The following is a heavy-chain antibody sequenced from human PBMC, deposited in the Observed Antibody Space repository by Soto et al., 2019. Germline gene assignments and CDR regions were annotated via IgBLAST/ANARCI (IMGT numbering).Heavy chain of an antibody. CDR3: VCGYSYGIYYYYIVV. V-gene: IGHV3-74*01. CDR1: GFTFSSYW. Sequence: EVQLVESGGGLVQPGGSLRLSCAASGFTFSSYWMHWVRQAPGKGLVWVSRINSDGSSTSYADSVKGRFTISRDNAKRTLYLQVNSLKAEDTAVYYCVCGYSYGIYYYYIVVWGKGTTLTVSS. D-gene: IGHD5-18*01. CDR2: INSDGSST. J-gene: IGHJ6*03.